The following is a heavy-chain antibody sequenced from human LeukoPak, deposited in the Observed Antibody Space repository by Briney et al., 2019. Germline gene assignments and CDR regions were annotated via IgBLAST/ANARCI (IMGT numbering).Heavy chain of an antibody. CDR2: ISAYNGNT. D-gene: IGHD3-22*01. CDR1: GYTFTSYG. J-gene: IGHJ4*02. V-gene: IGHV1-18*01. Sequence: ASVKVSCKASGYTFTSYGISWVRQASGQGLEWMGWISAYNGNTNYAQKLQGRVTMTTDTSTSTAYMELRSLRSDDTAVYYCARSVRYYYDSSGYYPTYYFDYWGQGTLVTVSS. CDR3: ARSVRYYYDSSGYYPTYYFDY.